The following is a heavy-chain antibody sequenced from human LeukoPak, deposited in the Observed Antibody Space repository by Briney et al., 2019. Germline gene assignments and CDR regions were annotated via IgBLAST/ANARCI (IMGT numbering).Heavy chain of an antibody. V-gene: IGHV3-48*04. J-gene: IGHJ4*02. Sequence: GGSLRLSCAASGFTFSSYSMNWVRQAPGKGLEWVSYITSSYSTIYYADSVKGRFTISRDNAKNSLFLQMNSLRAEDTAVYYCARFFRSGSYYYWGQGTLVTVSS. D-gene: IGHD1-26*01. CDR3: ARFFRSGSYYY. CDR2: ITSSYSTI. CDR1: GFTFSSYS.